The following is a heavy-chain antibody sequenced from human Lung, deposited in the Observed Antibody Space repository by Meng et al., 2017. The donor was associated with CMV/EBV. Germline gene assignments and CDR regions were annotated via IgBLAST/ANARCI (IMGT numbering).Heavy chain of an antibody. V-gene: IGHV5-51*01. Sequence: VFXXGAGDSFTSYWIGWGRHKPGKGLEWRGIIYRGDSDTRYSPSFQGQFTISADKSISTAYLQWSSLKASDTAMYYCARKQESYSSSGFDYWGQGTLVTVSS. D-gene: IGHD6-6*01. J-gene: IGHJ4*02. CDR2: IYRGDSDT. CDR1: GDSFTSYW. CDR3: ARKQESYSSSGFDY.